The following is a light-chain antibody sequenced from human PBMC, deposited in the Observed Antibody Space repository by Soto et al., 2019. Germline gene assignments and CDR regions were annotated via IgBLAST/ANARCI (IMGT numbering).Light chain of an antibody. CDR1: SSDVGGYNF. V-gene: IGLV2-11*01. CDR3: CSYAGSYTLWV. J-gene: IGLJ3*02. CDR2: DVS. Sequence: QSALTQPRSVSXXPGQSVAISCTGTSSDVGGYNFVSWYQQHPGKAPKLIIYDVSKRPSGVPDRFSGSKSGNTASLTLSGLQAEDEADYYCCSYAGSYTLWVFGGGTKLTVL.